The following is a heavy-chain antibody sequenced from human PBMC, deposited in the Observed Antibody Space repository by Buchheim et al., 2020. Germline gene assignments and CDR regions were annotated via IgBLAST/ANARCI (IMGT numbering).Heavy chain of an antibody. Sequence: QVQLVESGGGVVQPGRSLRLSCAASGFTFSSYGMHWVRQAPGKGLEWVAVIWYDGSNKYYADSVKGRFTISRDNAKNTLYLQMNSLRAEDTAVYYCAKDLDSYGPGYYYYYMDVWGKGTT. J-gene: IGHJ6*03. CDR3: AKDLDSYGPGYYYYYMDV. CDR1: GFTFSSYG. V-gene: IGHV3-33*03. CDR2: IWYDGSNK. D-gene: IGHD5-18*01.